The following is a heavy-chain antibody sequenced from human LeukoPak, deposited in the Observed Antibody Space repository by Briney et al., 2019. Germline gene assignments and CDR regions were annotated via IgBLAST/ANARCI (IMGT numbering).Heavy chain of an antibody. CDR2: IYYTGST. J-gene: IGHJ4*02. CDR1: GGSISSYY. V-gene: IGHV4-59*01. Sequence: PSETLSLTCTVSGGSISSYYWSWIRQPPGKGMEWIGYIYYTGSTDYNPSLKSRVAISVDTSKNQFSLKLSSVTAADTAVYYCARGSKAAPGTFDYWGQGTLVTVSS. CDR3: ARGSKAAPGTFDY. D-gene: IGHD6-13*01.